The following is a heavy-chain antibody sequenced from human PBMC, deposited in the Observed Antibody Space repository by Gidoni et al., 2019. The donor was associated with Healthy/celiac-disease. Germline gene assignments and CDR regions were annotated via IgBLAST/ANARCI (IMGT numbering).Heavy chain of an antibody. CDR3: ARGGRDYGDLYFDY. Sequence: EVQLVESGGGLVQPGGSLSLSCAASGFPFSSYEMNWVRQAPGKGLEWVSYISSSGSTIYYADSVKGRFTISRDNVKNSLYLQMNSLRAEDTAVYYCARGGRDYGDLYFDYWGQGTLVPVSS. D-gene: IGHD4-17*01. CDR2: ISSSGSTI. J-gene: IGHJ4*02. CDR1: GFPFSSYE. V-gene: IGHV3-48*03.